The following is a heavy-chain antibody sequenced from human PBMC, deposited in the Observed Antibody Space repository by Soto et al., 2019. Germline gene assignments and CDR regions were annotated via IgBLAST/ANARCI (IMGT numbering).Heavy chain of an antibody. Sequence: LSLTCTVSIGSMTNGDYYWSWIRLPPGKGLEWIGNIHHSGTTYSNPSLRSRLAISVDPPNNQFSLKLRSVTAADTAVYFCARDLPTMIIDSWGQGSLVTVSS. CDR2: IHHSGTT. D-gene: IGHD3-22*01. J-gene: IGHJ5*01. V-gene: IGHV4-30-4*01. CDR1: IGSMTNGDYY. CDR3: ARDLPTMIIDS.